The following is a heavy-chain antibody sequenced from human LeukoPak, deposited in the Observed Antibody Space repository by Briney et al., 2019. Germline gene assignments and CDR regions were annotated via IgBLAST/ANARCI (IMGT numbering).Heavy chain of an antibody. Sequence: GSLRLSCTASGGSISSYYWSWIRQPPGKGLEWVGYIYYSGSTNYNPSLKSRVTISVDTSKNRFSLKLSSVTAADTAVYYCARIPYYYYGMDVWGQGTTVTVSS. CDR2: IYYSGST. J-gene: IGHJ6*02. V-gene: IGHV4-59*01. CDR3: ARIPYYYYGMDV. CDR1: GGSISSYY.